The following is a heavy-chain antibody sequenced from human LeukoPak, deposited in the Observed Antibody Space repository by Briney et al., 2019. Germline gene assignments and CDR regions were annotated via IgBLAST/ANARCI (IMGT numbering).Heavy chain of an antibody. CDR1: GGTFNNYA. D-gene: IGHD2-15*01. J-gene: IGHJ4*02. V-gene: IGHV1-2*02. CDR3: ARIGYCSGGSCPFDY. Sequence: GASVKVSCKASGGTFNNYAIRWVRQAPGQGLEWMGWINPNSGGTNYAQKFQGRVTMNRDTSISTAYMELSRLRSDDTAVYYCARIGYCSGGSCPFDYWGQGTLVTVSS. CDR2: INPNSGGT.